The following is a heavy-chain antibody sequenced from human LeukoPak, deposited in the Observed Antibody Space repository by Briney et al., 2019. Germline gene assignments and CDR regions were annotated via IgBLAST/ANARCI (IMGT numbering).Heavy chain of an antibody. CDR3: ARTSDGNWFGP. V-gene: IGHV3-20*04. CDR2: INWSGGNT. CDR1: GFTFDDYG. D-gene: IGHD1-26*01. J-gene: IGHJ5*02. Sequence: GGSLRLSCAASGFTFDDYGMSWVRQGPGKGLEWVSGINWSGGNTGYADSVKGRFTIFSDNAKTSLYLEMNSLSVEDAALYYCARTSDGNWFGPWGQGTLVSVSS.